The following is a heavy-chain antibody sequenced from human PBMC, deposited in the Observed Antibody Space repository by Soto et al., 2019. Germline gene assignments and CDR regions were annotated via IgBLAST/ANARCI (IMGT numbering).Heavy chain of an antibody. CDR3: AKDLLGVYGEGVFDY. V-gene: IGHV3-23*01. D-gene: IGHD4-17*01. CDR1: GFTFSSYA. J-gene: IGHJ4*02. CDR2: ISGSGGST. Sequence: EGSLRLSCAASGFTFSSYAMSWVRQAPGKGLEWVSAISGSGGSTYYADSVKGRFTISRDNSKNTLYLQMNSLRAEDTAVYYCAKDLLGVYGEGVFDYWGQGTLVTVSS.